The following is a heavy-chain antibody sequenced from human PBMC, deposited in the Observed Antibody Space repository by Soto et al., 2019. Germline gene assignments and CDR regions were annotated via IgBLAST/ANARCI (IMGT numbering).Heavy chain of an antibody. CDR1: GFTFSNYA. J-gene: IGHJ4*02. V-gene: IGHV3-23*01. CDR3: AKDQGSSWYKIDN. Sequence: GGSLRLSCAASGFTFSNYAVTWVRQAPGKGLEWVSTISGSGGSTYYADSVKGRFTISRDNSKNTLYLPMNSLRAEATAVYYCAKDQGSSWYKIDNWGQGPLVTVSS. CDR2: ISGSGGST. D-gene: IGHD6-13*01.